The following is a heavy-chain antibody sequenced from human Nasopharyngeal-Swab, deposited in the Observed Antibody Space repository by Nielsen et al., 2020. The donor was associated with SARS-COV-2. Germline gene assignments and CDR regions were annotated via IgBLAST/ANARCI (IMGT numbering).Heavy chain of an antibody. V-gene: IGHV3-30*18. J-gene: IGHJ3*01. CDR2: ISYEGSKK. D-gene: IGHD3-10*01. Sequence: GGSLRLSCAASGSAFNNYGMHWVRQAPGKGLEWVAVISYEGSKKYFTDSVKGRLTISRDHSKKYLYLQMNSLRVEDTAVYYCAKANVLFWFGQFRGDAFDLWSQGTRVTVSS. CDR1: GSAFNNYG. CDR3: AKANVLFWFGQFRGDAFDL.